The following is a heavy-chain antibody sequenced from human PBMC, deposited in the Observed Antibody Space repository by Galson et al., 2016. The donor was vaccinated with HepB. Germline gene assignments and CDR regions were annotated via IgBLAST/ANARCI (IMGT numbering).Heavy chain of an antibody. Sequence: SLRLSCAASGFTFSDYSMNWVRQAPGKGLEWVSYISSSSSYIYYADSVKGRFTISRDNAKNSLHLQMNSLRAEDTAVYFCARGSGRYCSGGHCFPTSFDYWGQGTLVIVSS. J-gene: IGHJ4*02. V-gene: IGHV3-21*01. CDR2: ISSSSSYI. D-gene: IGHD2-15*01. CDR3: ARGSGRYCSGGHCFPTSFDY. CDR1: GFTFSDYS.